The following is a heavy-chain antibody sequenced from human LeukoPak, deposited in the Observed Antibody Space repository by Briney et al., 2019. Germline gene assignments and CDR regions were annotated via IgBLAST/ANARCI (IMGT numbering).Heavy chain of an antibody. J-gene: IGHJ3*02. Sequence: GGSLRLSCAASGFTFSDYYMSWIRQAPGKGLEWVSYISSSGSTIYYADSVKGRFTISRDNAKNSLYLQMNSLRAEDTAVYYCARAGYYDFWSGYHAAFDIWGQGTMVTVSS. CDR1: GFTFSDYY. D-gene: IGHD3-3*01. CDR3: ARAGYYDFWSGYHAAFDI. CDR2: ISSSGSTI. V-gene: IGHV3-11*01.